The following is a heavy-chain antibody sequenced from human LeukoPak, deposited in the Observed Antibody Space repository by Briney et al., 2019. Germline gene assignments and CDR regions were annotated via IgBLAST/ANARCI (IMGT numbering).Heavy chain of an antibody. V-gene: IGHV4-59*08. CDR3: ARHPPKSFFDY. CDR1: GGPISSYY. CDR2: IYYSGST. J-gene: IGHJ4*02. D-gene: IGHD1-26*01. Sequence: SETLSLTCTVSGGPISSYYWSWIRQPPGKGLEWIGYIYYSGSTNYNPSLKSRVTISVDTSKNQFSLKLSSVTAADTAVYYCARHPPKSFFDYWGQGTLVTVSS.